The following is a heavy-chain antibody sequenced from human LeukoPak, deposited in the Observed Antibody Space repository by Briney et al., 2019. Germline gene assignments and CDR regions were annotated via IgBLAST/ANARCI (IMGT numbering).Heavy chain of an antibody. CDR1: GYTFTSYG. V-gene: IGHV1-18*01. Sequence: GASVKVSCKASGYTFTSYGISWVRQAPGQGLEWMGWISAYNGNTNYAQKLQGRVTMTTDTSTSTAYMELRSLRSDDTAVYYCARGIYDSNGYYPYYYYYYMDVWGKGTTVTVSS. CDR3: ARGIYDSNGYYPYYYYYYMDV. J-gene: IGHJ6*03. D-gene: IGHD3-22*01. CDR2: ISAYNGNT.